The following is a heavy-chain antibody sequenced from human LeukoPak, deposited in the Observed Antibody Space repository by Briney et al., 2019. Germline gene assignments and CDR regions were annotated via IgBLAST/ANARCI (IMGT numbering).Heavy chain of an antibody. Sequence: KPSETLSLTCTVSGGSISSYYWSWIRQPPGKGLEWIGYIYYSGSTNYNPSLKSRVTISVDTSKNKFSLKLSSVTAANTGVYYCAREDTAMALFDYWGQGTLVTVSS. J-gene: IGHJ4*02. CDR2: IYYSGST. V-gene: IGHV4-59*12. D-gene: IGHD5-18*01. CDR3: AREDTAMALFDY. CDR1: GGSISSYY.